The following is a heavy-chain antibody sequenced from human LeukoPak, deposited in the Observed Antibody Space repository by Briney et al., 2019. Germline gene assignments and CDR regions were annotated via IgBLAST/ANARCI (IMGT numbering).Heavy chain of an antibody. Sequence: ASVKVSCKASGYTFTAYYLHWVRQAPGQGLEWMAWISPNTGDTDYAQNFQGRITMTRDTSTTTVYMELTSLRSDDTAVYYCARAVRDILTGSRSFDCWGQGTLVTVSS. J-gene: IGHJ4*02. D-gene: IGHD3-9*01. CDR2: ISPNTGDT. CDR3: ARAVRDILTGSRSFDC. V-gene: IGHV1-2*02. CDR1: GYTFTAYY.